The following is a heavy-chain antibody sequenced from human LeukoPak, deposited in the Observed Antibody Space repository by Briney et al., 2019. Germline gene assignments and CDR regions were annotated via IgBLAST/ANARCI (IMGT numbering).Heavy chain of an antibody. V-gene: IGHV3-21*01. CDR1: GFTFSSYS. D-gene: IGHD3-22*01. Sequence: PGGSLRLSCAASGFTFSSYSMNWVRQAPGKGLEWVSSISSSSSYIYYADSVKGRFTISGDNAKNSLYLQMNSLRAEDTAVYYCARDTGDSSGYYAYWGQGTLVTVSS. CDR3: ARDTGDSSGYYAY. CDR2: ISSSSSYI. J-gene: IGHJ4*02.